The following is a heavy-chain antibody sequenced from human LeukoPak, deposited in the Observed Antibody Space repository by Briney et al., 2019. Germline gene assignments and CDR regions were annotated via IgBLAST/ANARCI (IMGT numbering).Heavy chain of an antibody. J-gene: IGHJ4*02. CDR1: GGSISSGSYY. V-gene: IGHV4-61*02. CDR2: IYTSGST. CDR3: ARGFGELSY. D-gene: IGHD3-10*01. Sequence: SETLSLTCTVSGGSISSGSYYWSWIRQPAGKGLEWIGRIYTSGSTNYNPSLKSRVTISVDTSKNQFSLKLSSVTAADTAVYYCARGFGELSYWGQGTLVTVSS.